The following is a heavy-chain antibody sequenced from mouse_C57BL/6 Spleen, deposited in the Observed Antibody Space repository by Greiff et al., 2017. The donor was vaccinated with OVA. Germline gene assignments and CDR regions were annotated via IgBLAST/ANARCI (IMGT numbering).Heavy chain of an antibody. V-gene: IGHV1-76*01. CDR1: GYTFTDYY. CDR3: AREGDGYPYYYAMDY. CDR2: IYPGSGNT. Sequence: VKVVESGAELVRPGASVKLSCKASGYTFTDYYINWVKQRPGQGLEWIARIYPGSGNTYYNEKFKGKATLTAEKSSSTAYMQLSSLTSEDSAVYFCAREGDGYPYYYAMDYWGQGTSVTVSS. D-gene: IGHD2-3*01. J-gene: IGHJ4*01.